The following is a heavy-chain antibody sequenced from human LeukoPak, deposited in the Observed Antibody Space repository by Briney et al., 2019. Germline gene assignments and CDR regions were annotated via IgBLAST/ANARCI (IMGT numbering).Heavy chain of an antibody. CDR2: IRTLLGTA. Sequence: GASVKVSCKASGGTFNDCTVTWVRQAPGQGREWMGEIRTLLGTAKYAQKFQDRVTISADESTSTAYMELSSLRSEDTALYYCARGRPPTGTTVSAFDYWGQGTLVTVSS. CDR1: GGTFNDCT. D-gene: IGHD1-1*01. J-gene: IGHJ4*02. V-gene: IGHV1-69*13. CDR3: ARGRPPTGTTVSAFDY.